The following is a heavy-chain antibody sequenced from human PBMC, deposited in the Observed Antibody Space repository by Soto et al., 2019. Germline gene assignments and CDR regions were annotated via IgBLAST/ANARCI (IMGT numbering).Heavy chain of an antibody. J-gene: IGHJ4*02. Sequence: PGGSLRLSCAASGFTFSSYGMHWVRQAPGKGLEWVAVISYDGSNKYYADSVKGRFTISRDNSKNTLYLQMNSLRAEDTAVYYCAKTLSPLRGYCSGGSCSSLDYWGQGTLVTVSS. CDR2: ISYDGSNK. V-gene: IGHV3-30*18. CDR1: GFTFSSYG. D-gene: IGHD2-15*01. CDR3: AKTLSPLRGYCSGGSCSSLDY.